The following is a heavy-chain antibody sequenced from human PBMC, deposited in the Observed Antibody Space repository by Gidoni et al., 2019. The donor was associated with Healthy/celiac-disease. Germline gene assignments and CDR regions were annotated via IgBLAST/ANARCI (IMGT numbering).Heavy chain of an antibody. CDR1: GFTFDDYA. D-gene: IGHD3-3*01. CDR2: ISWNSGSI. J-gene: IGHJ3*02. V-gene: IGHV3-9*01. Sequence: EVQLVESGGGLVQPGRSLRLSCAASGFTFDDYAMPWVRQAPGKGLEWVSGISWNSGSIGYADSVKGRFTISRDNAKNSLYLQMNSLRAEDTALYYCAKLPSGVVTTDAFDIWGQGTMLTVSS. CDR3: AKLPSGVVTTDAFDI.